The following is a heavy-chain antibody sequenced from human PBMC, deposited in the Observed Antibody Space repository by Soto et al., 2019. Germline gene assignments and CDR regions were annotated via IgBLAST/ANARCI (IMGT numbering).Heavy chain of an antibody. CDR3: AKDHRVPAANGYYYDGMDV. CDR2: ISGSGGST. J-gene: IGHJ6*02. CDR1: GFTFSSYA. V-gene: IGHV3-23*01. Sequence: GGSLRLSCAASGFTFSSYAMSWVRQAPGKGLEWVSAISGSGGSTYYADSVKGRFTISRDNSKNTLYLQMNSLRAEDTGVYDGAKDHRVPAANGYYYDGMDVLGQGTTATVSS. D-gene: IGHD2-2*01.